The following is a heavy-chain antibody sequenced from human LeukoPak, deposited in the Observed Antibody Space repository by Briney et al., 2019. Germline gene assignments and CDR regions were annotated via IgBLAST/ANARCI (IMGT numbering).Heavy chain of an antibody. V-gene: IGHV3-74*03. Sequence: GGSLRLSCAASGFTFSSYWMHWVRQAPGKGLLWVSRINGDGRYTTYADSVKGRFTISRDNAKNTLYLQMDSLRAEDTALYYCAQAGSSAWTPDYYYYMDVWGKGTTVTVSS. CDR2: INGDGRYT. CDR3: AQAGSSAWTPDYYYYMDV. J-gene: IGHJ6*03. CDR1: GFTFSSYW. D-gene: IGHD6-19*01.